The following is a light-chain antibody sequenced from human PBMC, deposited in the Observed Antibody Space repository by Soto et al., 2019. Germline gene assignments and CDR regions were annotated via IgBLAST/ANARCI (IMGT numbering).Light chain of an antibody. J-gene: IGKJ1*01. CDR3: RQYNNWPPWT. V-gene: IGKV3-15*01. Sequence: ILMTQSPATLSVSPGERATLSCRASQSVSNNLAWYQQKPGQAPRLLIYDASTRATGIPARFSGSGSGTEFPLTISGLQSEDFAFYYCRQYNNWPPWTFGQGTKVEIK. CDR2: DAS. CDR1: QSVSNN.